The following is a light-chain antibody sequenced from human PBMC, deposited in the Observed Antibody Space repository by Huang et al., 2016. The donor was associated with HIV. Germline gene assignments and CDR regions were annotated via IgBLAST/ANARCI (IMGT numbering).Light chain of an antibody. J-gene: IGKJ4*01. CDR3: QQYNNWPPLT. CDR2: RTS. Sequence: EIVMTQSPATLSVSPGERATLSCRARQSVSTNLAWYQQKAGQAPRLLLYRTSTRATGVPARFSGSGSGTEFTLTISSLQSEDFAVYYCQQYNNWPPLTFGGGTRVEIK. V-gene: IGKV3-15*01. CDR1: QSVSTN.